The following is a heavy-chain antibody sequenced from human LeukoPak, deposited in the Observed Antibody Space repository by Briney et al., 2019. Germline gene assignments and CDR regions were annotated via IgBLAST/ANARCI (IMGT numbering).Heavy chain of an antibody. V-gene: IGHV1-18*01. CDR3: AGGFAAYYYYGMDV. CDR1: GYTFTSYG. J-gene: IGHJ6*02. Sequence: VASVKVSCKASGYTFTSYGISWVRQAPGQGLEWRGWISAYNGNTNYAQKLQGRVTMTTDTSTSTAYMELRSLRSDDTAVYYCAGGFAAYYYYGMDVWGQGTTVTVSS. D-gene: IGHD3-16*01. CDR2: ISAYNGNT.